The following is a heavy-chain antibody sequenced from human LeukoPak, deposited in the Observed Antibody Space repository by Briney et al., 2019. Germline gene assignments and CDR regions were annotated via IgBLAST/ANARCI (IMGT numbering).Heavy chain of an antibody. CDR3: ARDQGFGELFHYYYYYMDV. Sequence: PGGSLRLSCAASGFTFSSYGMSWVRQAPGKGREWGSAISGSGGSTYYADSVKGRFTISRDNAKNSLYLQMNSLRAEDTAVYYCARDQGFGELFHYYYYYMDVWGKGTTVTISS. D-gene: IGHD3-10*01. CDR2: ISGSGGST. J-gene: IGHJ6*03. CDR1: GFTFSSYG. V-gene: IGHV3-23*01.